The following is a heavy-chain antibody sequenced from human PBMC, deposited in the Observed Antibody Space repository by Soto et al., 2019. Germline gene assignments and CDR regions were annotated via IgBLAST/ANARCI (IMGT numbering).Heavy chain of an antibody. CDR2: ISYDGSNK. Sequence: QVQLVESGGGVVQPGRSLRLSCAASGFTFSSYGMHWVRQAPGKGLEWVAVISYDGSNKYYADSVKGRFTISRDNSKNTLNLQMYSLRAEDTAVYYCANGGYIAAAGTGRWDYYYYYGMDVWGQGTTVTVSS. D-gene: IGHD6-13*01. V-gene: IGHV3-30*18. CDR3: ANGGYIAAAGTGRWDYYYYYGMDV. J-gene: IGHJ6*02. CDR1: GFTFSSYG.